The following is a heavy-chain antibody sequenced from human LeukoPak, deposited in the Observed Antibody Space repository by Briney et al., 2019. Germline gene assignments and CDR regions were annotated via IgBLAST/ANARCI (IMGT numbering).Heavy chain of an antibody. CDR2: IRYDGTNK. CDR1: GFTFNSYA. CDR3: ASIVYSGYDSNDY. Sequence: PGGSLRLSCAASGFTFNSYAMHWVRQAPGKGLEWVTFIRYDGTNKYYADSVKGRFTISRDNSKNTLYLQMNSLRAEDTAVYYCASIVYSGYDSNDYWGQGTLVTVSS. J-gene: IGHJ4*02. D-gene: IGHD5-12*01. V-gene: IGHV3-30*02.